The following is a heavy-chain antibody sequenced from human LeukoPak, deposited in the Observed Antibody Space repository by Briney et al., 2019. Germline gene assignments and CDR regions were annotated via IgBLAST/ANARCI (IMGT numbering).Heavy chain of an antibody. CDR2: ISSGSSFK. D-gene: IGHD3-10*01. CDR3: AREVRSGSSQDGYFDY. Sequence: KPGGSLRLSCAASGFTFSSYTMNWVRQAPGKGLEWVSSISSGSSFKYYADSVKGRFTISRDNAENSLYLQMNSLRAEDTAVYYCAREVRSGSSQDGYFDYWGRGALVTVSS. V-gene: IGHV3-21*01. CDR1: GFTFSSYT. J-gene: IGHJ4*02.